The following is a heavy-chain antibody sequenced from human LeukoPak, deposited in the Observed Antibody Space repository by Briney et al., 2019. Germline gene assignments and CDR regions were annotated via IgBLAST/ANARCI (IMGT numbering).Heavy chain of an antibody. CDR3: ARRVEYSSSYAFDI. CDR1: GGSISSSSYY. J-gene: IGHJ3*02. V-gene: IGHV4-39*01. CDR2: IYYSGST. D-gene: IGHD6-6*01. Sequence: SETLSLTCSVSGGSISSSSYYWGWIRQPPGKGLEWIGSIYYSGSTYYNPSLKSRVTISVDTFKNQFSLKLSSVTAADTAVYYCARRVEYSSSYAFDIWGQGTMVTVSS.